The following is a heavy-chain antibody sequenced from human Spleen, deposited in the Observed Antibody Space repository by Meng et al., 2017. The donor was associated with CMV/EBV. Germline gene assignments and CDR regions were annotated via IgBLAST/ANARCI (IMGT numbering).Heavy chain of an antibody. D-gene: IGHD2-15*01. J-gene: IGHJ4*02. CDR2: ISYDGSNK. CDR3: ARSEYSPGDY. Sequence: GGSLRLSCAASGFTFSSFAMTWVRTAPGKGLEWVAVISYDGSNKYYADSAKGRFTISRDNSKNTLYLQMNSLRAEDTAVYYCARSEYSPGDYWGQGTPVTVSS. CDR1: GFTFSSFA. V-gene: IGHV3-30*04.